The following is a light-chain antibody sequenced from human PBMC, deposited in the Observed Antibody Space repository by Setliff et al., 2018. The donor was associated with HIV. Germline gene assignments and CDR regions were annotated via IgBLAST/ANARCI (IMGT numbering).Light chain of an antibody. V-gene: IGLV2-11*01. Sequence: QSALTQPRSVSGSPGQSVTISCTGTSSDVGNYKYVFWYQQYPGKAPKVMIYDVSKRPSGVPDRFSGSKSGNTASLTISGLQAEDEADYYCCSNTGSNTYVIGSGTKVTVL. CDR1: SSDVGNYKY. J-gene: IGLJ1*01. CDR2: DVS. CDR3: CSNTGSNTYV.